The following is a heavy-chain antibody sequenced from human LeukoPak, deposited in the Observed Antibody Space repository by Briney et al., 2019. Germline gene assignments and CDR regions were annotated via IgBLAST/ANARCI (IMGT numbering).Heavy chain of an antibody. CDR3: AREMSPEDYMDV. V-gene: IGHV1-2*02. Sequence: ASVKVSCKASVYTFTVNYMHWLRQAPGQGLEWMGWINPNSGGTNYAQKFQGRVTMTRDTSISTAYMELRRLRSDDPAVYYCAREMSPEDYMDVWGKGTTVTVSS. CDR1: VYTFTVNY. J-gene: IGHJ6*03. CDR2: INPNSGGT.